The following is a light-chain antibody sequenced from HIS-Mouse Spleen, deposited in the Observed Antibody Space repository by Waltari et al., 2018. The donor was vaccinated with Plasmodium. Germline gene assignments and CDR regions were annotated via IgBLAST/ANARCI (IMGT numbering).Light chain of an antibody. CDR3: QTWGTGIGV. V-gene: IGLV4-69*01. CDR1: SWPSSPA. J-gene: IGLJ2*01. Sequence: QLVLTQSPSASASLGASVKLTCTLSSWPSSPALPWPPQQPEKGPRYLMKLNSDGSHSKGDGIPDRFSGSSSGAERYLTISSLQSEDEADYYCQTWGTGIGVFGGGTKLTVL. CDR2: LNSDGSH.